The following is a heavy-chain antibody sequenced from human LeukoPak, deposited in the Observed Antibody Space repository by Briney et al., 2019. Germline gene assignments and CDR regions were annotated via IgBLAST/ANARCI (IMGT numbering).Heavy chain of an antibody. V-gene: IGHV3-21*01. CDR1: GFTFCSYS. J-gene: IGHJ4*02. CDR2: ISSSSSYI. Sequence: GGSLRLSCAASGFTFCSYSMNWVRQAPGKGLEWVSSISSSSSYIYYADSVKGRFTISRDNAKNSLYLQMNSLRAEDTAVYYCARDLRGWYYFDYWGQGTLVTVSS. D-gene: IGHD6-19*01. CDR3: ARDLRGWYYFDY.